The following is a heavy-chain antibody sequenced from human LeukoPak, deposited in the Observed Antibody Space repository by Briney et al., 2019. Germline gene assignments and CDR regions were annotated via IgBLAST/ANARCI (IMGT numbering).Heavy chain of an antibody. V-gene: IGHV3-30*18. CDR1: GFTFSSYG. Sequence: SGRSLRLSCAASGFTFSSYGMHWVRQAPGRGLEWVSIISYDGTNKYYVDSVKGRFTISRDNSKNTLYLQMNSLRPEDTAVYYCAKVLDYFYFDYWGQGTLVTVPS. CDR2: ISYDGTNK. D-gene: IGHD3-3*01. CDR3: AKVLDYFYFDY. J-gene: IGHJ4*02.